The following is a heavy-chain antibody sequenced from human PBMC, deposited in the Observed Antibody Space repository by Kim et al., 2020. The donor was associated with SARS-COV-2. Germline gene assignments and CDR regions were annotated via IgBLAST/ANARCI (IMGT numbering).Heavy chain of an antibody. CDR2: INGDGSEK. J-gene: IGHJ4*02. CDR1: GFNFRGYW. CDR3: ARGGSYSFEY. Sequence: GGSLRLSCAASGFNFRGYWMRWVRQAPGKGLEWVAGINGDGSEKFYVDSVRGRFTISRDNAKNSLFLQMNSLRAEDAALYYCARGGSYSFEYWGQGSLVTVSS. V-gene: IGHV3-7*01. D-gene: IGHD5-12*01.